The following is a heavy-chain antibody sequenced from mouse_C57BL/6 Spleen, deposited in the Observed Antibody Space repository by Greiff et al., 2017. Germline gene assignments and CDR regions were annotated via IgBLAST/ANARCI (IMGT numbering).Heavy chain of an antibody. J-gene: IGHJ2*01. CDR3: ARNDYDGGDY. Sequence: QVHVKQPGAELVMPGASVKLSCKASGYTFTSYWMHWVKQRPGQGLEWIGEIDPSDSYTNYNQKFKGKSTLTVDKSSSTAYMQLSSLTSEDSAVYYCARNDYDGGDYWGQGTTLTVSS. V-gene: IGHV1-69*01. D-gene: IGHD2-4*01. CDR2: IDPSDSYT. CDR1: GYTFTSYW.